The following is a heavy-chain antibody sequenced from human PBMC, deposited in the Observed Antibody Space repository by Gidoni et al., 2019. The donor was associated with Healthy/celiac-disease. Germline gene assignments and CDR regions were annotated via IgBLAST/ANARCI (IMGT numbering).Heavy chain of an antibody. J-gene: IGHJ4*02. CDR2: ISSSSSYI. CDR3: ARVPNWNDEDY. V-gene: IGHV3-21*01. CDR1: GFTFSSYS. D-gene: IGHD1-20*01. Sequence: VQLVASGGGLVTPGWSLSLYCAASGFTFSSYSMNWVRQAPGKGLEWGSSISSSSSYIYYADSVKGRFTISRDNAKNSLYLQMNSLRAEDTAVYYCARVPNWNDEDYWGQGTLVTVSS.